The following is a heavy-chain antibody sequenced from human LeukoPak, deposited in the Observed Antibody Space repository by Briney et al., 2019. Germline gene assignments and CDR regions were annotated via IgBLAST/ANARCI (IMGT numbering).Heavy chain of an antibody. CDR3: ARDGQLHLYDA. V-gene: IGHV3-33*01. Sequence: GGSLRLSCATSGFTFTTFGFHWVRQAPGKGLEWVAVIWYDGSKVYYADSVEGRFTISRDNSKNMLHLDMNSLRAEDTAVYYCARDGQLHLYDAWGQGTLVTVSS. CDR2: IWYDGSKV. J-gene: IGHJ5*02. CDR1: GFTFTTFG. D-gene: IGHD5-24*01.